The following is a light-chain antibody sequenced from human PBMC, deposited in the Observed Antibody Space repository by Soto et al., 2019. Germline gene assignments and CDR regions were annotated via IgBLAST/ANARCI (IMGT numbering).Light chain of an antibody. CDR1: SSNIVAGYD. CDR3: QSYDSRLRAWV. CDR2: ANT. Sequence: QPVLTQPSSVSGAPGQRVTISYTGTSSNIVAGYDVHWYQQLPGTAPTVLIFANTNRPSGVPDRFSGSKSATSASLAITGLQAEDEADYYCQSYDSRLRAWVFGGGTKVPS. V-gene: IGLV1-40*01. J-gene: IGLJ3*02.